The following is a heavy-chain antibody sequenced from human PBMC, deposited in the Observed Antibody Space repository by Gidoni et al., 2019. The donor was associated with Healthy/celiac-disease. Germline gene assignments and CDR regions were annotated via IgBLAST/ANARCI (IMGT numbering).Heavy chain of an antibody. CDR1: GGSFSGYY. V-gene: IGHV4-34*01. CDR3: GLRGYSYGYLDY. J-gene: IGHJ4*02. CDR2: INHSGST. D-gene: IGHD5-18*01. Sequence: QVQLQQWGAGLLTPSETLSLTCAVYGGSFSGYYWSWIRQPPGKGLEWIGEINHSGSTNYNPSLKSRVTISVDTSKNQFSLKLSSVTAADTAVYYCGLRGYSYGYLDYWGQGTLVTVSS.